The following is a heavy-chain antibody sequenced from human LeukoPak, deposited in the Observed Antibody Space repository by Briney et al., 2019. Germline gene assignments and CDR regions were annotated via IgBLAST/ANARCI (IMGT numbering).Heavy chain of an antibody. CDR2: IWDDGIDK. J-gene: IGHJ4*02. V-gene: IGHV3-33*01. CDR1: GFSLSDYA. D-gene: IGHD1-26*01. CDR3: ARSGGIYYVLDY. Sequence: QPGGSLRLSCAASGFSLSDYAMHWVRQAPGKGLEWVALIWDDGIDKYYVDSVKGRFTISRDNSKNTLFLQMSSLRVEDTAVYYCARSGGIYYVLDYWGLGTLVTVSS.